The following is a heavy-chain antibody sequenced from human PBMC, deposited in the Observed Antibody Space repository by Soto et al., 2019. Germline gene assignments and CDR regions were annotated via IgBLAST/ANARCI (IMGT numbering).Heavy chain of an antibody. J-gene: IGHJ6*02. CDR2: IIPIFGTA. CDR1: GGTFSSYA. Sequence: ASVKVSCKASGGTFSSYAISWVRQAPGQGLEWMGGIIPIFGTANYAQKFQGRVTITADESTSTAYMELSSLRSEDTAVYYCARDTLQVGYYYYYGMDVWGQGTTVTVSS. CDR3: ARDTLQVGYYYYYGMDV. V-gene: IGHV1-69*13.